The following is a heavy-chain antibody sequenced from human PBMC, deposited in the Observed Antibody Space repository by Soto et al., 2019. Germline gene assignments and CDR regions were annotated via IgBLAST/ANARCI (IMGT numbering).Heavy chain of an antibody. V-gene: IGHV3-11*01. Sequence: QVQLVESGGGLVKPGGSLRLSCAASGFTFSDYYMSWIRQAPGKGLEWVSYISSSGSTIYYADSVKGRFTISRDNAKNYLYLQMKSRIAEDTAVYYCATDLQDDGDDDYYYYYYMDVWGKGTTVTVSS. CDR3: ATDLQDDGDDDYYYYYYMDV. D-gene: IGHD4-17*01. J-gene: IGHJ6*03. CDR1: GFTFSDYY. CDR2: ISSSGSTI.